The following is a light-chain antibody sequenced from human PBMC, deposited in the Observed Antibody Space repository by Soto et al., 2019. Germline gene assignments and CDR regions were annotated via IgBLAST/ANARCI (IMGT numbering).Light chain of an antibody. Sequence: EVVLTQSPLSQSVTLGQPASISCRCSQSLLFQNEHTYLTWFHQRPGQPPRRLIYEISNRASGVPDRFSGSGSGTDFTLRISRVEVEDVGVYYCMQGTHWPLTFGGGTKVEIK. J-gene: IGKJ4*01. CDR2: EIS. V-gene: IGKV2-30*01. CDR1: QSLLFQNEHTY. CDR3: MQGTHWPLT.